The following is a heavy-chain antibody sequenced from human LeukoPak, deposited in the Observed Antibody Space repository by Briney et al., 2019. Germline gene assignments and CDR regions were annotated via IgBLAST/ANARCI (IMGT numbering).Heavy chain of an antibody. CDR1: GYTFTGYY. V-gene: IGHV1-2*02. CDR2: INPNTGGT. Sequence: ASVILSCKASGYTFTGYYMHWVRQAPGQGLEWMGWINPNTGGTDYAQKFQDRIAISAYTSISTAFMELSRLRFDDTALYYCARDLATIDGIAWYYFENWGQGTLVTVS. CDR3: ARDLATIDGIAWYYFEN. J-gene: IGHJ4*02. D-gene: IGHD5-12*01.